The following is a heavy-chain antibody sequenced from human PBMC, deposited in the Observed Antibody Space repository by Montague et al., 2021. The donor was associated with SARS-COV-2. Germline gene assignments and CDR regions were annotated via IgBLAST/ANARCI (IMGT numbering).Heavy chain of an antibody. D-gene: IGHD3-22*01. CDR2: IRQSGST. CDR3: ARGHLSVSMIVVVFTSASYYFDY. V-gene: IGHV4-34*01. Sequence: ETLSLTCAVYGGSFGDDHWSWIRQPPGKGLEWIGDIRQSGSTNYNPSLKSRGTISVDTSKNQFSLKLTSVTAADTVVYFCARGHLSVSMIVVVFTSASYYFDYWGQGAQVTVSS. CDR1: GGSFGDDH. J-gene: IGHJ4*02.